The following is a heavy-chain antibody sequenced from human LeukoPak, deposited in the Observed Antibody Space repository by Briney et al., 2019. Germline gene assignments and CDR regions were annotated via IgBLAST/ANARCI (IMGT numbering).Heavy chain of an antibody. Sequence: SETLSLTCTVSGGSISTHYWSWIRQPPGKGLEWIGYISYIESTNYNPSLKSRVTISVDTSKNQFSLKLSSVTAADAAVYFYARDPTTVTKGLDIWGQGTMVTVSS. J-gene: IGHJ3*02. D-gene: IGHD4-17*01. CDR2: ISYIEST. CDR3: ARDPTTVTKGLDI. V-gene: IGHV4-59*11. CDR1: GGSISTHY.